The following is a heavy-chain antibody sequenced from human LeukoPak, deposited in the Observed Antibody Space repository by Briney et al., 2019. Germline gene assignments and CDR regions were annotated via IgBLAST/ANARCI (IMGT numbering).Heavy chain of an antibody. D-gene: IGHD3-9*01. Sequence: GGSLRLSCAASGFTFSSYGMHWVRQAPGKGLEWVAVISNDGNNNYYADSVKGRFTISRDNSKNTLYVQMNSLRAEDTAVYYCAKQGILTGYYYCGMDVWGQGTTVTVSS. CDR1: GFTFSSYG. J-gene: IGHJ6*02. CDR2: ISNDGNNN. V-gene: IGHV3-30*18. CDR3: AKQGILTGYYYCGMDV.